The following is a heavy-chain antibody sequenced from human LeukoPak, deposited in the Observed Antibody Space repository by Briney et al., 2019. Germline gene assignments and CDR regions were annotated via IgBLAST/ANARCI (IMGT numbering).Heavy chain of an antibody. CDR1: GYSISSGYY. CDR3: ARDGRSGYPFDY. CDR2: IYHSGST. D-gene: IGHD3-22*01. V-gene: IGHV4-38-2*02. Sequence: SETLSLTCTVSGYSISSGYYWGWIRQPPGKGLEWIGSIYHSGSTYYNPSLKSRVTISVDTSKNQFSLKLSSVTAADTAVYYCARDGRSGYPFDYWGQGTLVTVSS. J-gene: IGHJ4*02.